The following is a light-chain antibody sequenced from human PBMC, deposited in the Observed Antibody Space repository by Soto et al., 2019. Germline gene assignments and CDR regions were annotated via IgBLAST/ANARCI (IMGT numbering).Light chain of an antibody. J-gene: IGLJ1*01. CDR1: KNDIGVYDF. V-gene: IGLV2-8*01. CDR3: SSYTADMTYV. CDR2: EVV. Sequence: QSVLTQPPSASGSPGQSVTISCTGTKNDIGVYDFVSWYQHHPGKAPRLIIYEVVQRPSGVPDRFSGSKSGNTASLTVSGLQGDDEADYYCSSYTADMTYVFGTGTKLTVL.